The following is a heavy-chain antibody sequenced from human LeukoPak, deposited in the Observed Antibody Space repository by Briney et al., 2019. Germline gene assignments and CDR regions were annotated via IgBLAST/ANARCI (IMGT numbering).Heavy chain of an antibody. Sequence: PGGSLRLSCAASGFTFSSYEMNWVRQAPGKGLEWVAFIRYDGSDKYYADSVKGRFTISRDNSKNTLYLQMNSLRAEDTAMYYCARAAGIHSFHDYGERFDYWGQGTLVTVSS. CDR2: IRYDGSDK. CDR1: GFTFSSYE. CDR3: ARAAGIHSFHDYGERFDY. V-gene: IGHV3-30*02. D-gene: IGHD4-17*01. J-gene: IGHJ4*02.